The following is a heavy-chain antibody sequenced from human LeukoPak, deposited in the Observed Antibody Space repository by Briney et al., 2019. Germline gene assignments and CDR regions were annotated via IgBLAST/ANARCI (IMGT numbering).Heavy chain of an antibody. CDR2: ISSSSSYI. CDR3: ARGDSRYDAFDI. Sequence: GGSLRLSCAASGFTFSSYSMNWVRQAPGKGLEWVSSISSSSSYIYYADSVKGRFTISRDNAKNSLYLQMNSLRAEDTAVYYCARGDSRYDAFDIWGQGTMVTVS. D-gene: IGHD2-21*01. CDR1: GFTFSSYS. J-gene: IGHJ3*02. V-gene: IGHV3-21*01.